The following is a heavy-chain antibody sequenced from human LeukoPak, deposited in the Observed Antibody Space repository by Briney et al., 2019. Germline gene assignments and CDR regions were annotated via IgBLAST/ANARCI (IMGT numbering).Heavy chain of an antibody. V-gene: IGHV3-7*03. J-gene: IGHJ4*02. CDR3: TTDTWYSAGH. D-gene: IGHD2-15*01. CDR2: IKKDGSEK. Sequence: GGSLRLSCAASGFTFSSYWMNWARQAPGKGLEWVAIIKKDGSEKYYVDSMKGRFTISRDNAKNSLFLQMNSLRAEDTAIYYCTTDTWYSAGHWGQGTLVTVSS. CDR1: GFTFSSYW.